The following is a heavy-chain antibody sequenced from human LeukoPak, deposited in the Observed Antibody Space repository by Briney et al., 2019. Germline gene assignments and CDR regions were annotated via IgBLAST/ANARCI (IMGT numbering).Heavy chain of an antibody. V-gene: IGHV4-34*01. CDR3: ARGEQQLDFDY. Sequence: PSETLSLTCAVYGGSFSVYYWSWIRQPPGKGLEWIGEINHSGSTNYNPSLKSRVTISVDTSKNQFSLKLSSVTAADTAVYYCARGEQQLDFDYWGQGTLVTVSS. CDR1: GGSFSVYY. D-gene: IGHD6-13*01. CDR2: INHSGST. J-gene: IGHJ4*02.